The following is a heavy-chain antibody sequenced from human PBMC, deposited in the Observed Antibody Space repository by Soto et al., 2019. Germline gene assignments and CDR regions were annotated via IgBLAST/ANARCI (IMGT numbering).Heavy chain of an antibody. Sequence: ASVKVSCKASGYTFTSYGISWVRQAPGQGLEWMGWISAYNGNTNYAQKLQGRVTMTTDTSTSTAYMELRSLRSDDKAVYYCARDLAAAGTLDYWGQGTLVTVSS. J-gene: IGHJ4*02. CDR3: ARDLAAAGTLDY. V-gene: IGHV1-18*01. CDR2: ISAYNGNT. CDR1: GYTFTSYG. D-gene: IGHD6-13*01.